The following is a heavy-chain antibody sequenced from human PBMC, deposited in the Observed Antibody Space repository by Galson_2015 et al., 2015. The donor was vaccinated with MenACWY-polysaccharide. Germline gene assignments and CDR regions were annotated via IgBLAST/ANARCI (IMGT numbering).Heavy chain of an antibody. CDR3: ASRDRRTGSPY. J-gene: IGHJ4*02. V-gene: IGHV4-4*02. D-gene: IGHD3-9*01. CDR1: GGSISSSDW. CDR2: IHHTENT. Sequence: SETLSLTCAVSGGSISSSDWWSWVRQPPGEGLEWIGEIHHTENTNYNSSLKSRVSASVDKSKNQFSLKLSSVTVADTAVYYCASRDRRTGSPYWGQGILVTVSS.